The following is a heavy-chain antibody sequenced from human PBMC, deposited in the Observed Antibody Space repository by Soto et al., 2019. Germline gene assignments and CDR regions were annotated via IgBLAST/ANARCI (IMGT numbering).Heavy chain of an antibody. CDR2: ISRSTPYT. CDR1: GFTFSDHY. V-gene: IGHV3-11*06. Sequence: GGSLRLSCAASGFTFSDHYMSWIRQAPGKGLEWVSYISRSTPYTNYADSVKGRFTISRDNAKNSLYLQMNSLRAEDTAVYYCASSYVPDAYFDYWGQGTLVTVSS. CDR3: ASSYVPDAYFDY. D-gene: IGHD2-2*01. J-gene: IGHJ4*02.